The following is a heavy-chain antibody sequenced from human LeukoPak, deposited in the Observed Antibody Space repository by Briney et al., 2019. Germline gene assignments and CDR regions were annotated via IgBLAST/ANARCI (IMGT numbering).Heavy chain of an antibody. Sequence: PGGSLRLSCVASGFTFSTHGMNWVRQAPGKGLEWVSSISSSSSYIYYADSVKGRFTISRDNAKNSLYLQMNSLRAEDTAVYYCARAIQQLLDYYFDYWGQGTLVTVSS. CDR2: ISSSSSYI. J-gene: IGHJ4*02. V-gene: IGHV3-21*01. CDR3: ARAIQQLLDYYFDY. D-gene: IGHD6-13*01. CDR1: GFTFSTHG.